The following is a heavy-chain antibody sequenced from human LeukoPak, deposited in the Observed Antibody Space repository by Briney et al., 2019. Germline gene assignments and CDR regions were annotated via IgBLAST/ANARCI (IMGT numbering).Heavy chain of an antibody. Sequence: GGSLRLSCAASGFTFSSYWMSWVRQAPGKGLEWVANIKQDGSEKYCVDSVKGRFTISRDNAKNSLYLQMNSLRAEDTAVYYCARDRNPRTYYYMDVWGKGTTVTVSS. J-gene: IGHJ6*03. V-gene: IGHV3-7*01. CDR3: ARDRNPRTYYYMDV. D-gene: IGHD1-14*01. CDR1: GFTFSSYW. CDR2: IKQDGSEK.